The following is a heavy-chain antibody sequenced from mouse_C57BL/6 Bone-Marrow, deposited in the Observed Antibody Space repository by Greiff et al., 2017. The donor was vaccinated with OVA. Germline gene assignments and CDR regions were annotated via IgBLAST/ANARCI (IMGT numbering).Heavy chain of an antibody. J-gene: IGHJ3*01. CDR2: INPSSGYT. Sequence: QVQLQQSGAELARPGASVKMSCKASGYTFTSYTMHWVKQRPGQGLEWIGYINPSSGYTKYNQKFKDKATLTADKSSSTAYMQLSSLTSEDSAVYDCAREATVAPFACWGQGTLVTVSA. CDR3: AREATVAPFAC. CDR1: GYTFTSYT. D-gene: IGHD1-1*01. V-gene: IGHV1-4*01.